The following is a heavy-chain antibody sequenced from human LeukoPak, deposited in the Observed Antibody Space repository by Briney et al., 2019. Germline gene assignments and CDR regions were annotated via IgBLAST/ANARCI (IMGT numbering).Heavy chain of an antibody. CDR1: GFTFSSFV. J-gene: IGHJ4*02. CDR3: ASQGIVGTTALFDY. D-gene: IGHD1-26*01. Sequence: GGSLRLSCAASGFTFSSFVMSWVRRAPGKGLEWVSVISGSGGSTYYADSVKGRFTISRDNSKSTLYLQMDSLRAEDTAVYYCASQGIVGTTALFDYWGQGTLVTVSS. CDR2: ISGSGGST. V-gene: IGHV3-23*01.